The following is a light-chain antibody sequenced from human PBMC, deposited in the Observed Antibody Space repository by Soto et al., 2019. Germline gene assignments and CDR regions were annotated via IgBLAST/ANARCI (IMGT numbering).Light chain of an antibody. CDR3: QQYGSSSYT. J-gene: IGKJ2*01. CDR1: PSVSSSY. Sequence: EIVLPQSPGPLSLSPGEKDTLSCRASPSVSSSYLAWYQQKPGQAPRLLIYGASSRATGILDRFSGSGSGTDFTLTISRLEPEDFAVDYCQQYGSSSYTFGQGPRLEI. CDR2: GAS. V-gene: IGKV3-20*01.